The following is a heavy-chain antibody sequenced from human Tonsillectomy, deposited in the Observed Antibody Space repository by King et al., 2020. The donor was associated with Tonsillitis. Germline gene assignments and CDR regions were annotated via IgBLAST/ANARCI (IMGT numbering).Heavy chain of an antibody. V-gene: IGHV3-11*01. J-gene: IGHJ4*02. CDR3: ARSLISFVHCVSTDY. CDR2: INTIGTTI. Sequence: VQLVESGGGLVKPGGSLRLSCAASGFSFSEYYMAWIRQTPGKGLEWLSYINTIGTTIYYTDSVKGRFTVSRDNAKNSVYLQMNSLRAEDTALYYCARSLISFVHCVSTDYWRQAPLVPVSS. D-gene: IGHD2-21*01. CDR1: GFSFSEYY.